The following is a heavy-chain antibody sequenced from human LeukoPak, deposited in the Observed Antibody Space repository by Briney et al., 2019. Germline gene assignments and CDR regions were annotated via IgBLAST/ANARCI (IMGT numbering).Heavy chain of an antibody. CDR3: ASLRTIFGVVTIFDY. CDR1: GGSISSGGYY. Sequence: SETLSLTCTVSGGSISSGGYYWSWIRQHPGKGLEWIGYIYYSGSTYYNPSLKSRVTISVDTSKNQFSLKLSSVTAADTAVYYCASLRTIFGVVTIFDYWGQGTLVTVSS. V-gene: IGHV4-31*03. CDR2: IYYSGST. J-gene: IGHJ4*02. D-gene: IGHD3-3*01.